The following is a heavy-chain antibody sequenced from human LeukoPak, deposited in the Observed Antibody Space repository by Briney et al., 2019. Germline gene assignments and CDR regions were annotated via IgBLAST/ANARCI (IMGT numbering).Heavy chain of an antibody. CDR2: IDRDGSMI. J-gene: IGHJ4*02. D-gene: IGHD4-23*01. CDR3: VRGNDYGGPHY. CDR1: GFTFSSYW. Sequence: GGSLRLSCAFSGFTFSSYWMHWVRQAPGKGLVWVSRIDRDGSMINYADSVKGRFTISRDNGKNTLFLQMNSLRAEDAAVYYCVRGNDYGGPHYWGQGTLVTVSS. V-gene: IGHV3-74*01.